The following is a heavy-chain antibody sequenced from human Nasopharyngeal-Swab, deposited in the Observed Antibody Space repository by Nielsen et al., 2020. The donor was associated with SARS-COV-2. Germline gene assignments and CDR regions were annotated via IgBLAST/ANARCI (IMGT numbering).Heavy chain of an antibody. V-gene: IGHV5-10-1*01. Sequence: GESLKISCKGSGYNFTSYWISWVRQMPGKGLEWMGRIDPSDSYTNYSPSFQGHVTISADKSISTAYLQWSSLKASDTAMYYCARVKDTAMVKFLDYWGQGTLVTVSS. CDR2: IDPSDSYT. J-gene: IGHJ4*02. CDR1: GYNFTSYW. D-gene: IGHD5-18*01. CDR3: ARVKDTAMVKFLDY.